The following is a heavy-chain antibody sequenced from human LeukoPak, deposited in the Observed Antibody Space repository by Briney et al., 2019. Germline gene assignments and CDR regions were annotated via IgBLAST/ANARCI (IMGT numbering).Heavy chain of an antibody. V-gene: IGHV3-30*02. CDR3: EYPNVYYDSSALIGGY. Sequence: GGSLRLSCAASGFTFRGYGMQSVRQAPGKGLEWVAFIRYDGSNKYYADSVKGRFTISKDNSKNTLYLQMNSLRAEDTAVYYCEYPNVYYDSSALIGGYWGQGTLVTVSS. J-gene: IGHJ4*02. CDR2: IRYDGSNK. CDR1: GFTFRGYG. D-gene: IGHD3-22*01.